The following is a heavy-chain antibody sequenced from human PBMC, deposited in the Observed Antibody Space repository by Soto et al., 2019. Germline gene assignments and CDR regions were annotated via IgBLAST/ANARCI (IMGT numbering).Heavy chain of an antibody. CDR1: ELIFSDYY. J-gene: IGHJ4*02. D-gene: IGHD2-15*01. V-gene: IGHV3-11*06. CDR3: ATGQDCSGGSCFDFAY. CDR2: VSYSGSYT. Sequence: QVQLVESGGDLVKPGGCLRLSCAASELIFSDYYMNCIRQAPGQGLEWVAVVSYSGSYTNYADSVKGRFSVSRDNRQNSMYLQMNSLRVEDTALYYCATGQDCSGGSCFDFAYWGQGTRVTVSS.